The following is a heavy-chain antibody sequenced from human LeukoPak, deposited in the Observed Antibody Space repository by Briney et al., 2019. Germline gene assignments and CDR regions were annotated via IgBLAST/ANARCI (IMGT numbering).Heavy chain of an antibody. D-gene: IGHD3-3*01. CDR3: VKENSNLEYLLGAGWFDP. CDR2: ITWSSSDI. Sequence: PGGSLRLSCAASGFIFEDFAMHWVRQAPGKGLEWVAGITWSSSDIAYADSVKGRFTISRDNAKNSLYLQMNSLRPEDMALYYCVKENSNLEYLLGAGWFDPWGQGTLVTVSS. J-gene: IGHJ5*02. V-gene: IGHV3-9*03. CDR1: GFIFEDFA.